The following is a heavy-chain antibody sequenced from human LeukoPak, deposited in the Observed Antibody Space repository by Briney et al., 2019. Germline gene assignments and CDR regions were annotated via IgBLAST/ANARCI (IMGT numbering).Heavy chain of an antibody. CDR2: VNNAGSNT. D-gene: IGHD6-19*01. CDR1: GFSFSSYW. Sequence: QPGGSLRLSCGAPGFSFSSYWMQWVRQAPGKGLKWVSRVNNAGSNTTYADSVEGRVTISRDNARNTLYLQMNSLRAEDTAVYYCARSSYPYYFDYWGQGTLVTVSS. CDR3: ARSSYPYYFDY. V-gene: IGHV3-74*01. J-gene: IGHJ4*02.